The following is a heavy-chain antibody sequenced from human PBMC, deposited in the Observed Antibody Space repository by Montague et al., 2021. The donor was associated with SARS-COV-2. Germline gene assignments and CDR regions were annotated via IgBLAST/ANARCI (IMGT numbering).Heavy chain of an antibody. J-gene: IGHJ4*02. CDR3: ARVCPSAWRDFDC. Sequence: SETLSLTCAVSGASISSHECWGWVRQPPGKGLEWLGGIHRDGKTKYNPSLQSRVTISVDKSNNQLSLSLTSVTAADTAVYYCARVCPSAWRDFDCWGQGILVTVSS. V-gene: IGHV4-4*02. CDR2: IHRDGKT. CDR1: GASISSHEC. D-gene: IGHD6-19*01.